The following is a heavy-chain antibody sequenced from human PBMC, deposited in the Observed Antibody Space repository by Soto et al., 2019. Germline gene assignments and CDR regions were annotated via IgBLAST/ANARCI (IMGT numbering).Heavy chain of an antibody. J-gene: IGHJ5*02. CDR1: GFTFSRYD. Sequence: GGSLILSCETSGFTFSRYDFHWVRQASGQGLEWVSGIGAGADTYYSDSVKGRFTFSRDNARHTLYLHMNSLRAEDTALYYCEREILDADNPGCYFDPGGRGTLVTVSS. CDR3: EREILDADNPGCYFDP. CDR2: IGAGADT. V-gene: IGHV3-13*04. D-gene: IGHD3-10*01.